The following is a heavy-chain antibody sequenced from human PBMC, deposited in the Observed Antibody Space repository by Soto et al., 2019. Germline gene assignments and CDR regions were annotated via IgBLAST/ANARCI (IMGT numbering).Heavy chain of an antibody. CDR2: IYYSGST. D-gene: IGHD3-10*01. CDR1: GGSITSGDYY. V-gene: IGHV4-31*03. CDR3: ARDFLFVSGSYSPSSSHF. J-gene: IGHJ4*02. Sequence: SETLSLTCTVSGGSITSGDYYWSWIRQHPGKGLEWIGYIYYSGSTYYNPSLKSRVTISVDTSKNQFSLKLSSVTAADTAVYYCARDFLFVSGSYSPSSSHFWCPGLLVTLSS.